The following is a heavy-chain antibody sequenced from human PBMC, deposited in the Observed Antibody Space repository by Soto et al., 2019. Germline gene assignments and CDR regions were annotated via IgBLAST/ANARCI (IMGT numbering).Heavy chain of an antibody. D-gene: IGHD5-18*01. J-gene: IGHJ4*02. CDR3: ARFPRGYSYGHFDY. CDR2: IYYGGST. V-gene: IGHV4-59*01. CDR1: GGSISSYY. Sequence: PSATLSLTCTVSGGSISSYYWSWIRQPPGKGLEWIGYIYYGGSTNYNPSLKSRVTISVDTSKNQFSLKLSSVTAADTAVYYCARFPRGYSYGHFDYWGQGTLVTVS.